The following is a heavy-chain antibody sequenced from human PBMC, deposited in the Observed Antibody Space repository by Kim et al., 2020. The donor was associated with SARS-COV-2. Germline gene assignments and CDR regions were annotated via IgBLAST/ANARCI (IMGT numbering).Heavy chain of an antibody. CDR3: AREERHILVLIGAFDI. J-gene: IGHJ3*02. D-gene: IGHD2-21*01. V-gene: IGHV3-72*01. Sequence: SVKGRFTISRDDSKNSLYLQMNSLRTEDTAVYYCAREERHILVLIGAFDIWGQGTMVTVSS.